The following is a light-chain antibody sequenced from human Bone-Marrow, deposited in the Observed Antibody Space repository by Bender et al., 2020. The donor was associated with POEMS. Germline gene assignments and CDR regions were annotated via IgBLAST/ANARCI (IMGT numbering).Light chain of an antibody. CDR2: ADD. CDR1: DLGDKY. Sequence: SSELTQPHSVSVSPGQTASITCSGDDLGDKYVCWYQQKTGQSPVLVIYADDKRSSGIPDRFSGSNSGNTATLTIRGAQAMDEADYYCQAWVRYTGMFGGGTKVTVL. CDR3: QAWVRYTGM. V-gene: IGLV3-1*01. J-gene: IGLJ3*02.